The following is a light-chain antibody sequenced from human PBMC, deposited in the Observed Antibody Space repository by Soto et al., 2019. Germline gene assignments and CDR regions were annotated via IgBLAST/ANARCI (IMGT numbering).Light chain of an antibody. CDR3: QHFDNSL. CDR2: DAS. CDR1: QDIRNY. J-gene: IGKJ2*01. Sequence: DIQMSQSPSSLSASVGDRVTITCQASQDIRNYLNWYQQKPGEAPKLLIYDASNLQSGVPSRFSGSGSGTDFTLTISSLQPEDIATYYCQHFDNSLFGQGTKVDIK. V-gene: IGKV1-33*01.